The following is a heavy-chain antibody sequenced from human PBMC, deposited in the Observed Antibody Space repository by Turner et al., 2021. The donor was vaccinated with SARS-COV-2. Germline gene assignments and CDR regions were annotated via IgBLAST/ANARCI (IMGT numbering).Heavy chain of an antibody. J-gene: IGHJ5*02. CDR3: TRVPSGGWFDP. V-gene: IGHV4-4*07. D-gene: IGHD3-3*01. Sequence: QLQLQESAPGLVKPSEPLSLTCTVSGGSLSTYFWSWTRQPAGMGLEWIGRIYTSGLTYYNPSLKSRVTMSVDTSKNKLSLRLTSVTAADTAVYYCTRVPSGGWFDPWGQGTLVSVSS. CDR1: GGSLSTYF. CDR2: IYTSGLT.